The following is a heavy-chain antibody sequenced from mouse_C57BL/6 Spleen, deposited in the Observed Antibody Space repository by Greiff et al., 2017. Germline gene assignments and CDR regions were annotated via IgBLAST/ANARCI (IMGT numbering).Heavy chain of an antibody. J-gene: IGHJ3*01. V-gene: IGHV2-5*01. CDR2: LWRGGST. CDR3: AKPYGNYEGFAY. CDR1: GFSLTSYG. Sequence: VQLVESGPGLVQPSQSLSITCTVSGFSLTSYGVHWVRQSPGKGLEWLGVLWRGGSTDYNAAFMSRLSITKDNSKSQVFFKMNSLQADDTAIYYCAKPYGNYEGFAYWGQGTLVTVSA. D-gene: IGHD2-1*01.